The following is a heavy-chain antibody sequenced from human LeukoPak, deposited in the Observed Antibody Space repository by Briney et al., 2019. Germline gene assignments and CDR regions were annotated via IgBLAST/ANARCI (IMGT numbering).Heavy chain of an antibody. J-gene: IGHJ4*02. D-gene: IGHD6-19*01. CDR1: GFNLGRFW. V-gene: IGHV3-7*01. CDR2: IRQDGTEK. Sequence: GGSLRLSCVASGFNLGRFWTSWVRQAPGKRPEWVATIRQDGTEKFYVDSVKGRFSISRDNARNSMYLQMNSLRADDTAVYYCAGLMTVADIDYWGQGTLVTVSS. CDR3: AGLMTVADIDY.